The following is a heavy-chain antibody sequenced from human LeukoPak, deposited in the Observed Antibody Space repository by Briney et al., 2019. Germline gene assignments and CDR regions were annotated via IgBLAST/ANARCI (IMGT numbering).Heavy chain of an antibody. Sequence: SETLSLTCTVSGGSLSSYYWSWIRQPAGKGLEWIGRIYTSGSTNYKPSLKSRVTMSVDTSKNQFSLKLSSVTATDTAVYYCARTYGSGSYPRFDYWGQGTLVTVSS. V-gene: IGHV4-4*07. CDR1: GGSLSSYY. CDR3: ARTYGSGSYPRFDY. J-gene: IGHJ4*02. D-gene: IGHD3-10*01. CDR2: IYTSGST.